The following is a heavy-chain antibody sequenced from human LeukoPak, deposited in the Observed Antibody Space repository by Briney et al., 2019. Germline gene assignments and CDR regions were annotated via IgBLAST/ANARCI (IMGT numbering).Heavy chain of an antibody. CDR1: GYTFTIYD. D-gene: IGHD4-17*01. CDR3: ARGGDYGDYRSGWFDP. Sequence: WASVKVSCKASGYTFTIYDINWVRQATGQGLEWMGWMNPNSGNTGYAQKFQGRVTMTRNTSISTAYMELSSLRSEDTAVYYCARGGDYGDYRSGWFDPWGQGTLVTVSS. V-gene: IGHV1-8*01. J-gene: IGHJ5*02. CDR2: MNPNSGNT.